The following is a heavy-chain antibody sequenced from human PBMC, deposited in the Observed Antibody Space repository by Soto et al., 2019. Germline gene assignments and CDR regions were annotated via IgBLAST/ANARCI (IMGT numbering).Heavy chain of an antibody. J-gene: IGHJ6*02. V-gene: IGHV4-31*03. CDR2: IYYSGST. CDR3: ARDKSSGWYENYYYYGMDV. Sequence: SETLSLTCTVSGGSISSGGYYWSWIRQHPGKGLEWIGYIYYSGSTYYNPSLKSRVTISVDTSKNQFSLKLSSVTAADTAVYYCARDKSSGWYENYYYYGMDVWGQGTTVTVSS. D-gene: IGHD6-19*01. CDR1: GGSISSGGYY.